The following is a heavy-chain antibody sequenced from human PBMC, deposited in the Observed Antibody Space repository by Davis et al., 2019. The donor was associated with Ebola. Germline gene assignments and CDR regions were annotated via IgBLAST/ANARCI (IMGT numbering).Heavy chain of an antibody. Sequence: GESLKISCAASGFTFSSYEMNWVRQAPGKGLEWVSYISSSGSTIYYADSVKGRFTISRDNAKNSLYLQMNSLRAEDTAVYYCASLTGDSIVVVSYYFDYWGQGTLVTVSS. J-gene: IGHJ4*02. D-gene: IGHD3-22*01. CDR1: GFTFSSYE. CDR3: ASLTGDSIVVVSYYFDY. CDR2: ISSSGSTI. V-gene: IGHV3-48*03.